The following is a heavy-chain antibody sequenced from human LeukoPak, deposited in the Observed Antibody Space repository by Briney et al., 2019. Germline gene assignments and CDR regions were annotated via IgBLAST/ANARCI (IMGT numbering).Heavy chain of an antibody. V-gene: IGHV3-30*18. CDR3: AKLNVYGGNSPVDY. Sequence: RSLRLSCEASGFTFSSYGMHWVRQAPGKGLEWVAVISYDGSNKYHVDSVKGRFTISRDNSKNTLYLQMNSLRAEDTAIYYCAKLNVYGGNSPVDYWGQGTLVTVSS. CDR1: GFTFSSYG. CDR2: ISYDGSNK. D-gene: IGHD4-23*01. J-gene: IGHJ4*02.